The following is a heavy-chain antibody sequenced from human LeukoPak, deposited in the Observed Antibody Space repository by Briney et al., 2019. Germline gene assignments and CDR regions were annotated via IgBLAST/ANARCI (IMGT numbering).Heavy chain of an antibody. CDR2: INTNTGNP. J-gene: IGHJ4*02. CDR1: GYTFTSYA. V-gene: IGHV7-4-1*02. CDR3: GIAVAGTPFDY. Sequence: ASVKVSCKASGYTFTSYAVNWVRQAPGQGLEWMGWINTNTGNPTYAQGFTGRFVFSLDTSVSTAYLQINSLQAEDTAVYYCGIAVAGTPFDYWGQGTLVTVSS. D-gene: IGHD6-19*01.